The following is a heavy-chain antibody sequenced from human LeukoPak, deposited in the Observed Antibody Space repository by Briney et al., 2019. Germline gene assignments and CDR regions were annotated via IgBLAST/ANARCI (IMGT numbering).Heavy chain of an antibody. Sequence: GGSLRLFCAASGFTFSGSAMHWVRQASGKGLEWVGRIRSKANSYATAYAASVKGRFTISRDDSKNTAYLQMNSLKTEDTAVYYCRYYEGCNDYWGQGTLVTVSS. D-gene: IGHD3-3*01. V-gene: IGHV3-73*01. CDR3: RYYEGCNDY. CDR1: GFTFSGSA. CDR2: IRSKANSYAT. J-gene: IGHJ4*02.